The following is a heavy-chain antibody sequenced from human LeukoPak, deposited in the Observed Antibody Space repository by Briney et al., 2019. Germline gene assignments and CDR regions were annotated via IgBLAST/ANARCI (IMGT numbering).Heavy chain of an antibody. D-gene: IGHD3-22*01. J-gene: IGHJ4*02. CDR1: GYTFTSYG. CDR2: ISAYNGNT. Sequence: GASVKVSCKASGYTFTSYGISWVRQAPGQGLEWMGWISAYNGNTNYAQKLQGRVTMTTDTSTSTAYMELRSLRSDDTAVYYCAIGGYYYDSSGYYRKKSFDYWGQGTLVTVSS. V-gene: IGHV1-18*01. CDR3: AIGGYYYDSSGYYRKKSFDY.